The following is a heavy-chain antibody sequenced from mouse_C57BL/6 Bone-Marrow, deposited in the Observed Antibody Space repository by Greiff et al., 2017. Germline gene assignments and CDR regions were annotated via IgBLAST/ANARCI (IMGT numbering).Heavy chain of an antibody. V-gene: IGHV1-22*01. Sequence: EVQLQQSGPELVKPGASVKMSCKASGYTFTDYNMHWVKQSHGKSLEWIGYINPNNGGTSYNQKFKGKATLTVNKSSSTAYMELRSLTSEDSAVYYCARCRWDGSPYWYFDVWGTGTTVTVSS. CDR1: GYTFTDYN. CDR2: INPNNGGT. D-gene: IGHD4-1*01. J-gene: IGHJ1*03. CDR3: ARCRWDGSPYWYFDV.